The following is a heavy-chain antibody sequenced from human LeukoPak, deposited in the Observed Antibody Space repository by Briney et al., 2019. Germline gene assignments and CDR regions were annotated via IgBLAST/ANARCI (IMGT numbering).Heavy chain of an antibody. CDR1: GGTFSSYA. J-gene: IGHJ5*02. V-gene: IGHV1-69*04. D-gene: IGHD4-17*01. CDR2: IIPILGIA. Sequence: SVKVSCKASGGTFSSYAISWVRQAPGQGLEWMGRIIPILGIANYAQKFQGRVTITADKSTSTAYMELSSLRSEDTAVYYCARYTTVSSDPGPWGQGTLVTVSS. CDR3: ARYTTVSSDPGP.